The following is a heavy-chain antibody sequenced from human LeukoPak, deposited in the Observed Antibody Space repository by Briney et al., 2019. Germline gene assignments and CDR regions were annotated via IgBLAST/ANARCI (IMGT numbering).Heavy chain of an antibody. Sequence: PGGSLRLSCAASGFTFSSYSMNWVRQAPGKGLEWVSSISSSSSYTYYADSVKGRFTISRDNAKNSLYLQMNSLRAEDTAVYYCARDYYDSSGYYDYWGQGTLVTVSS. V-gene: IGHV3-21*01. CDR3: ARDYYDSSGYYDY. CDR1: GFTFSSYS. D-gene: IGHD3-22*01. J-gene: IGHJ4*02. CDR2: ISSSSSYT.